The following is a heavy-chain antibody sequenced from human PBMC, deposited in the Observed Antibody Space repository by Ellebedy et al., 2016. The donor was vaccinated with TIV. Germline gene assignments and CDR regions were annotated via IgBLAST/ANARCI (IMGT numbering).Heavy chain of an antibody. V-gene: IGHV1-3*01. CDR3: AAEYGGNLNDAFAI. Sequence: AASVTVSCKASGDTFTSYAMNWGRQAPGQRLEWMGWINAGNGNTKYSQKFQGRVTITRDTSASTAYMELSILRSEDTAVYYCAAEYGGNLNDAFAIWGQGTMVTVSS. J-gene: IGHJ3*02. D-gene: IGHD4-23*01. CDR2: INAGNGNT. CDR1: GDTFTSYA.